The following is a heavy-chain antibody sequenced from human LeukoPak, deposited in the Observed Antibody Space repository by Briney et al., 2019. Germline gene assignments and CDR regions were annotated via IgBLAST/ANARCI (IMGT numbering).Heavy chain of an antibody. CDR3: ARGSSSWYLIDY. CDR2: IIPIFGTA. Sequence: SVKVSCKASGGTFSSYAISWVRQAPGQGLEWMGGIIPIFGTANYAQKFQGRVTITADKSTSTAYMELSSLRSEDTVVYYCARGSSSWYLIDYWGQGTLVTVSS. J-gene: IGHJ4*02. CDR1: GGTFSSYA. V-gene: IGHV1-69*06. D-gene: IGHD6-13*01.